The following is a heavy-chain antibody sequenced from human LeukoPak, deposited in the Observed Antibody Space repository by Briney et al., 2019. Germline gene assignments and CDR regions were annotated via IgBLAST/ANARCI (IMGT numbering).Heavy chain of an antibody. V-gene: IGHV3-21*01. Sequence: GGSLRLSCAASGFTFSSYSMNWVRQAPGKGLEWVSSISSSSSYIYYADSVKGRFTISRDNAKNSLYLQMNSLRAEDTAVYYCTRDSIAAAWMDVWGQGTTVTVSS. J-gene: IGHJ6*02. CDR1: GFTFSSYS. CDR3: TRDSIAAAWMDV. CDR2: ISSSSSYI. D-gene: IGHD6-13*01.